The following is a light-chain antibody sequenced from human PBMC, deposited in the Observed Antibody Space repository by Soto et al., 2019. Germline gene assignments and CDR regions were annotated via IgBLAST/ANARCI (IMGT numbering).Light chain of an antibody. Sequence: EIVLTQSPGTLSWSLGERATLSCRASQSVSQYLAWYQQKPGQAPRLLIYGASSRANGIPDRFSGSGSGTDFTLTINGLEPEDFAVYYCQRYATSARLTFGPGTNVDI. CDR2: GAS. CDR3: QRYATSARLT. J-gene: IGKJ3*01. CDR1: QSVSQY. V-gene: IGKV3-20*01.